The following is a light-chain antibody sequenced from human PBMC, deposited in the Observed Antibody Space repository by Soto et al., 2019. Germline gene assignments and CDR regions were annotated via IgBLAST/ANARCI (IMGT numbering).Light chain of an antibody. CDR1: SSDVGGYNF. CDR3: SSDTSISTYV. CDR2: DVT. J-gene: IGLJ1*01. Sequence: QSALTQPASVSGSPGQSITISCTGTSSDVGGYNFVSWYQQHPDKAPKLMIYDVTNRPSGVSNRFSGSKSGNTASLTISGLHAEDAADYYCSSDTSISTYVFGTGTKVTVL. V-gene: IGLV2-14*01.